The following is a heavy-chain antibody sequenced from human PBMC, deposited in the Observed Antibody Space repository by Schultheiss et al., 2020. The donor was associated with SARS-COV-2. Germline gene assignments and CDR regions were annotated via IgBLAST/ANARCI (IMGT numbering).Heavy chain of an antibody. CDR3: ARYGGYCSSTSCPWGYFQH. V-gene: IGHV4-4*07. CDR1: GGSISSYY. Sequence: SETLSLTCTVSGGSISSYYWSWIRQPPGKGLEWIGRIYISGSTNYNPSLRSRVTISVDTSKNQFSLKLSSVTAADTAVYYCARYGGYCSSTSCPWGYFQHWGQGTLVTVSS. CDR2: IYISGST. J-gene: IGHJ1*01. D-gene: IGHD2-2*01.